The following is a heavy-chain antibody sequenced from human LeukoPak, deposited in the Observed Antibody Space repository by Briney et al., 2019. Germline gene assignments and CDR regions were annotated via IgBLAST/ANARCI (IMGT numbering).Heavy chain of an antibody. CDR2: IYHSGST. CDR3: ARGPPLRRDFDY. V-gene: IGHV4-38-2*02. J-gene: IGHJ4*02. Sequence: SETLSLTCTVSGYSISRGYYWGWIRQPPGKGLEWIGSIYHSGSTYYNPSLKSRVTISVDTSKNQFSLKLSSVTAADTAVYYCARGPPLRRDFDYWGQGTLVTDSS. CDR1: GYSISRGYY.